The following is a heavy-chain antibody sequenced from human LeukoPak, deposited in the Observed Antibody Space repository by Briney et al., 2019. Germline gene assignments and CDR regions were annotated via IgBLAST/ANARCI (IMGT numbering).Heavy chain of an antibody. Sequence: EASVKVSCKASGYTFTGYYMHWVRQAPGQGLEWMGWINPNTGGTNYAQKFQGRVTMTRDTSINAAYMELTSLRSDDTAVYYCATIGGSSTGYWGQGTLVTVSS. J-gene: IGHJ4*02. CDR3: ATIGGSSTGY. D-gene: IGHD6-6*01. V-gene: IGHV1-2*02. CDR1: GYTFTGYY. CDR2: INPNTGGT.